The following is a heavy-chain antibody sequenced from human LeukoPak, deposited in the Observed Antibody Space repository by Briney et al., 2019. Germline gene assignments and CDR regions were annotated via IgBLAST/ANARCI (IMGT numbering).Heavy chain of an antibody. CDR1: GFTFSSYW. J-gene: IGHJ3*02. CDR3: ARPTWAFDI. V-gene: IGHV3-7*01. CDR2: IKQGGSEK. Sequence: GVPLRLSCAPSGFTFSSYWMSWLRHPPGKGLEWVANIKQGGSEKYYVPSVKGRFTISRDNDKNSLYLQMNSLRAEDTAVYYCARPTWAFDIWGQGTMVTVSS.